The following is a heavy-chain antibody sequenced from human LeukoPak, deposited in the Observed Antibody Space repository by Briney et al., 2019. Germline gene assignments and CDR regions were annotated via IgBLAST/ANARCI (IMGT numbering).Heavy chain of an antibody. J-gene: IGHJ4*02. CDR1: GFTFTSYG. CDR2: ISAYNGNT. D-gene: IGHD6-13*01. Sequence: PGGSLRLSCAASGFTFTSYGISWVRQAPGQGLEWVGWISAYNGNTNYAQKLQGRVTMTTDTSTSTAYMELRSLRSDDTAVYYCARTSIAAAGTGDYWGQGTLVTVSS. CDR3: ARTSIAAAGTGDY. V-gene: IGHV1-18*01.